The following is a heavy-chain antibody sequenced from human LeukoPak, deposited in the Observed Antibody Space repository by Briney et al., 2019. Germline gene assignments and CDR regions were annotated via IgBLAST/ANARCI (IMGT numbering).Heavy chain of an antibody. Sequence: SQTLSLTCAICGASVSSYRAAWNWIRQSPSRGLEWLGRTYYTSRWSNEYAVSLKSRITVNADTSKNQFSLQLNSVTSEDTALYFFARGRYSGFDIWGQGTTVTVSS. CDR3: ARGRYSGFDI. V-gene: IGHV6-1*01. D-gene: IGHD1-26*01. CDR1: GASVSSYRAA. CDR2: TYYTSRWSN. J-gene: IGHJ3*02.